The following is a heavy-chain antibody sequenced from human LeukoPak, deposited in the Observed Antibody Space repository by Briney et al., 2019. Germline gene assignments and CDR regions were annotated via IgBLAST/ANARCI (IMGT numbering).Heavy chain of an antibody. CDR2: IYYSGST. J-gene: IGHJ6*02. CDR3: ASQHTTYYYYYGMDV. CDR1: GGSFSGYY. Sequence: SETLSLTCAVYGGSFSGYYWGWIRQPPVKGLEWIGSIYYSGSTYYNPSLKSRVTISVDTSKNQFSLKLSSVTAADTAVYYCASQHTTYYYYYGMDVWGQGTTVTVSS. V-gene: IGHV4-39*01. D-gene: IGHD4-4*01.